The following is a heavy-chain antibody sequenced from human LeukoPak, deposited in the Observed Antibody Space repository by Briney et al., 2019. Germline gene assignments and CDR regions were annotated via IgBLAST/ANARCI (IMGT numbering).Heavy chain of an antibody. CDR2: INPNSGGT. CDR3: ARDRPEAYYYDSSGSPDY. CDR1: GYTFTVYY. V-gene: IGHV1-2*02. J-gene: IGHJ4*02. D-gene: IGHD3-22*01. Sequence: GASVKVSFKASGYTFTVYYMHWVRQAPGQGREGMGWINPNSGGTNYTQKFQGRVTMTRDTSISTAYMELSRLRSDDTAVYYCARDRPEAYYYDSSGSPDYWGQGTLVTVSS.